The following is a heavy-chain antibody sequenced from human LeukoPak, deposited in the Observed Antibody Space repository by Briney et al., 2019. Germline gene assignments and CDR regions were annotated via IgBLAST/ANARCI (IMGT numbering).Heavy chain of an antibody. V-gene: IGHV6-1*01. CDR2: TYYRSKWYN. D-gene: IGHD3-9*01. J-gene: IGHJ4*02. CDR3: ARGYYDILTGYYPFDY. CDR1: GDSVSSNSAA. Sequence: SQTLSLTCAISGDSVSSNSAAWNWIRQSPSRGLEWLGRTYYRSKWYNDCAVSVKSRITINPDTSKNQFSLQLNSVTPEDTAVYYCARGYYDILTGYYPFDYWGQGTLVTVSS.